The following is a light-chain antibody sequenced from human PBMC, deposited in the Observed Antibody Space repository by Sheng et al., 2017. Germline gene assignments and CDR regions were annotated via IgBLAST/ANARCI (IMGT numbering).Light chain of an antibody. CDR3: QQYNSYLYT. J-gene: IGKJ2*01. CDR1: QSISSW. Sequence: DIQMTQSPSTLSASVGDRVTITCRASQSISSWLAWYQQKPGKAPKLLIYKASSLESGVPSRFSGSGSGTEFTLTISSLHPDDFGTYYCQQYNSYLYTFGQGTKLEIK. CDR2: KAS. V-gene: IGKV1-5*03.